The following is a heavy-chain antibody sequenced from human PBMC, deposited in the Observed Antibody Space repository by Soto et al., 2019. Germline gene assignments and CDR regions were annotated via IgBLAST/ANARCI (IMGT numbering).Heavy chain of an antibody. V-gene: IGHV4-59*08. CDR3: ARFTWYFDL. J-gene: IGHJ2*01. CDR2: IYYSGST. Sequence: QVQLQESGPGLVKPSETLSLTCTVSGGSISSYYWIWIRQPPGKGLEWIGYIYYSGSTNYNPSLKSRVTISVDTSKNQFSLKLSSVTAADTAVYYCARFTWYFDLWGRGTLVTVSS. CDR1: GGSISSYY.